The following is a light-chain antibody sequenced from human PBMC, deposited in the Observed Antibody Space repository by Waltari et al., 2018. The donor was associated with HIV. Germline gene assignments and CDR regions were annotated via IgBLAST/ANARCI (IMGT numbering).Light chain of an antibody. J-gene: IGLJ1*01. CDR2: DHN. CDR3: GTWDSSLSAVV. CDR1: SSNIGNNY. Sequence: QSVLTQPPSVSAAPGQKVTISCSGSSSNIGNNYVSWYQQLPGTAPKLLIYDHNERPSGIPDLFSGSKSGTSATLGITGLQTGDEADYYCGTWDSSLSAVVFGTVTKVTVL. V-gene: IGLV1-51*01.